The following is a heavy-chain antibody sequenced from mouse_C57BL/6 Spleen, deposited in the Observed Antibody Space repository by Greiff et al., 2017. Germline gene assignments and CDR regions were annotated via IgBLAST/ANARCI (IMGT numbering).Heavy chain of an antibody. Sequence: EVQGVESGPELVKPGASVKIPCKASGYTFTDYNMDWVKQSHGKSLEWIGDINPNNGGTIYNQKFKGKATLTVDKSSSTAYMELRSLTSEDTAVDYCARSHYDYDEFAYWGQGTLVTVSA. V-gene: IGHV1-18*01. CDR1: GYTFTDYN. D-gene: IGHD2-4*01. J-gene: IGHJ3*01. CDR2: INPNNGGT. CDR3: ARSHYDYDEFAY.